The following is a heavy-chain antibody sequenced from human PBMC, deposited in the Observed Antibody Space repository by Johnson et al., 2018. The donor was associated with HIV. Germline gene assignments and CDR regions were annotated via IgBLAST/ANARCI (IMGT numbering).Heavy chain of an antibody. Sequence: VQLVESGGGVVQPGRSLRLFCAVSGFTFNTYTMHLVRQAPGKGLEWVAVISYDGGNKYYADSVKGRFTISRDTSKNTLYLQMNSLRAEDTAVYYCAKDSSGYYYDHAFDIWGQGTMVTVSS. V-gene: IGHV3-30*18. CDR2: ISYDGGNK. J-gene: IGHJ3*02. CDR3: AKDSSGYYYDHAFDI. D-gene: IGHD3-22*01. CDR1: GFTFNTYT.